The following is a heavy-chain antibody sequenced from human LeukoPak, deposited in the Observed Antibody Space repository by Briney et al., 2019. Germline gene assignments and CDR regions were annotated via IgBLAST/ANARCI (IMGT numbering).Heavy chain of an antibody. D-gene: IGHD1-26*01. CDR1: GGTFSSYA. CDR3: ARDRFPYSESYSFEPFDY. Sequence: SVKVSCKASGGTFSSYAISWVRQAPGQGLEWMGRIIPIFGTANYAQKFQGRVTITTDESTSTAYMELSSLRSEDTAVYYCARDRFPYSESYSFEPFDYWGQGTLVTVSS. V-gene: IGHV1-69*05. J-gene: IGHJ4*02. CDR2: IIPIFGTA.